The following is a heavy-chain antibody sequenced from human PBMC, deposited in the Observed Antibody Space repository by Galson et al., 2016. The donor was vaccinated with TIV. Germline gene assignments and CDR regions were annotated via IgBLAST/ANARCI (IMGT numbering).Heavy chain of an antibody. Sequence: SLTCSVSGGSINSYYWSWVRQPPGKGLEWVGYMYHSGSTDYKSSLKSRVSISADTSRNQLSLKLTSVTAADTAVYFCARDKSGYETIDSFYYYMDVWGTGITVTVSS. J-gene: IGHJ6*03. CDR3: ARDKSGYETIDSFYYYMDV. CDR1: GGSINSYY. CDR2: MYHSGST. V-gene: IGHV4-59*01. D-gene: IGHD5-12*01.